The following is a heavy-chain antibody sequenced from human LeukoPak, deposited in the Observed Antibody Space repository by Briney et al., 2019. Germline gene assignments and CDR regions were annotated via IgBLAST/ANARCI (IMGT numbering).Heavy chain of an antibody. CDR2: INPNSGGT. J-gene: IGHJ4*02. CDR1: GYTFTGYY. CDR3: ARDVGGYSYGWKGVTAY. V-gene: IGHV1-2*02. D-gene: IGHD5-18*01. Sequence: RASVKVSCKASGYTFTGYYMHWVRQAPGQGLEWMGWINPNSGGTNYAQKFQGRVTMTRDTSISTAYMELSRLRSDDTAVYYCARDVGGYSYGWKGVTAYWGQGTLVTVSS.